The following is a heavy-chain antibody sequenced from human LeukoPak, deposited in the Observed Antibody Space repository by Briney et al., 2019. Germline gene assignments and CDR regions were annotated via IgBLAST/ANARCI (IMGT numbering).Heavy chain of an antibody. CDR2: IIPIFGTA. D-gene: IGHD4-17*01. CDR3: ARGGDYGDYNWFDP. V-gene: IGHV1-69*05. Sequence: GASVKVSCKASGGTFSSYAISWVRQAPGQGLEWMGGIIPIFGTANYAQKFQGRVTITTDESTSTAYMELGSLRSEDTAVYYCARGGDYGDYNWFDPWGQGTLVTVSS. CDR1: GGTFSSYA. J-gene: IGHJ5*02.